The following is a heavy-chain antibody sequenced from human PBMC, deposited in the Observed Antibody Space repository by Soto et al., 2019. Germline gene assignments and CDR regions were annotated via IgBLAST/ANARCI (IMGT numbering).Heavy chain of an antibody. J-gene: IGHJ2*01. Sequence: EVQLVESGGGLVQPGGSLRLSCAASGITFSSYWMHWVRQVPGKGLVWVSRMNMDGSTISYADSVKGRFTISRDNAKNTVYLQMNSLTAEDTAVYYCARVGRGFWYFDLWGRGTLVTVSS. V-gene: IGHV3-74*01. CDR2: MNMDGSTI. CDR3: ARVGRGFWYFDL. CDR1: GITFSSYW.